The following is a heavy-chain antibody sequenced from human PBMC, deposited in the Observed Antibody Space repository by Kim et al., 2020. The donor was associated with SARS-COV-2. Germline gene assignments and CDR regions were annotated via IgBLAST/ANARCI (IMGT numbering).Heavy chain of an antibody. CDR1: GGSISSSSYY. CDR3: ERLTLIIVGDDDAFDI. V-gene: IGHV4-39*01. J-gene: IGHJ3*02. D-gene: IGHD1-26*01. CDR2: IYYSGST. Sequence: SETLSLTCTVSGGSISSSSYYWGWIRQPPGKGLEWIGSIYYSGSTYYNPSLKSRVTISVDTSKNQFSLKLSSVTAADTAVYYCERLTLIIVGDDDAFDIWGQGTMVTVSS.